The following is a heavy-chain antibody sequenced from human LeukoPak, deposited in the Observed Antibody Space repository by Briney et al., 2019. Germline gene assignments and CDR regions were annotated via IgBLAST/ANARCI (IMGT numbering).Heavy chain of an antibody. CDR1: GYTFTSYG. D-gene: IGHD3-22*01. Sequence: ASVKVSCKASGYTFTSYGISWVRQAPGQGLEWMGWISAYNGNTNYAQKLQGRVTMTTDTSTSTAYMELRSLRSDDTAVYYCARVRGRFHYYDSSGPFDYWGQGTLVTVSS. V-gene: IGHV1-18*01. CDR3: ARVRGRFHYYDSSGPFDY. J-gene: IGHJ4*02. CDR2: ISAYNGNT.